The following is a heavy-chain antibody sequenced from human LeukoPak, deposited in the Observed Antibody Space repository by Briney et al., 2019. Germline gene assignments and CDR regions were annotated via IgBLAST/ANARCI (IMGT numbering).Heavy chain of an antibody. J-gene: IGHJ4*02. CDR3: ARDRGNGWNHPAD. Sequence: PSQTLSLTCTVSGGSISSSSYYWGWIRQPPGTGLEWIGSIYYSGSTYYNPSLKSRVTISVDTSKNQFSLQLTSVTPEDTAVYYCARDRGNGWNHPADWGQGTRVTVSS. V-gene: IGHV4-39*07. CDR1: GGSISSSSYY. D-gene: IGHD6-19*01. CDR2: IYYSGST.